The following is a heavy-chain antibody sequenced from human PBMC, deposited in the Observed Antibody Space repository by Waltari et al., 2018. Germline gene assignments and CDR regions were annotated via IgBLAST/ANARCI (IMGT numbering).Heavy chain of an antibody. V-gene: IGHV3-21*01. Sequence: EVQLVESGGGLVKPGGSLRLSCAASGFTFSSYSMNWVRQAPGKGLEWVSSISSSSSYIYYADSVKRRFTSARDNAKNSLYRQMNSLRAEDTAVYYCARGPWGASHTYYYYMDVWGKGTTVTVSS. J-gene: IGHJ6*03. CDR1: GFTFSSYS. D-gene: IGHD3-16*01. CDR2: ISSSSSYI. CDR3: ARGPWGASHTYYYYMDV.